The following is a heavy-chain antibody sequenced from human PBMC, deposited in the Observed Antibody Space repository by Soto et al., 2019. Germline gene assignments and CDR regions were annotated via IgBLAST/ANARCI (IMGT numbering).Heavy chain of an antibody. CDR2: IGTAGDT. CDR1: GFTFSSYD. J-gene: IGHJ6*02. V-gene: IGHV3-13*01. Sequence: GGSLRLSCAASGFTFSSYDMHWVRQATGKGLEWVSAIGTAGDTYYPGSVKGRFTISRENAKNSLYLQMNSLRAGDTAVYHCARGQYSSSGYYYYGMDVWGQGTTVTVSS. CDR3: ARGQYSSSGYYYYGMDV. D-gene: IGHD6-13*01.